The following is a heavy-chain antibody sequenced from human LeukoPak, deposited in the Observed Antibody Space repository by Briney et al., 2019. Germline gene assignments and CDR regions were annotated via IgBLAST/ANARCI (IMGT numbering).Heavy chain of an antibody. CDR3: ARVTVTTLFDH. Sequence: GASVKVSSKTSGYTFSDYYIHWVRQAPGQGLEWMGWINPKNSGTKYAQKFQGWITMTTDTSTSTAYMELTSLRSNDTAVYYCARVTVTTLFDHWGPGTLVTVSS. CDR1: GYTFSDYY. D-gene: IGHD4-17*01. J-gene: IGHJ4*02. V-gene: IGHV1-2*04. CDR2: INPKNSGT.